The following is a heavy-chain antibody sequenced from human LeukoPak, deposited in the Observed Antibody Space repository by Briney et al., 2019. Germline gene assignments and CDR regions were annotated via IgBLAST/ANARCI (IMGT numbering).Heavy chain of an antibody. J-gene: IGHJ4*02. D-gene: IGHD3-22*01. Sequence: GGSLRLSCAASGFTVSSNYMSWVRQAPGKGLEWVSSISSSSSYIYYADSVKGRFTISRDDAKNSLYLQMNSLRAEDTAVYYCARDSPYYYDSSGYPLPLDYWGQGTLVTVSS. CDR3: ARDSPYYYDSSGYPLPLDY. CDR1: GFTVSSNY. V-gene: IGHV3-21*01. CDR2: ISSSSSYI.